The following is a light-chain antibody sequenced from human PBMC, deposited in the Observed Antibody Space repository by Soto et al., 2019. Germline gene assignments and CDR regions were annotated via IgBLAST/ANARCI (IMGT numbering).Light chain of an antibody. CDR3: QLYDTARST. Sequence: EIVLTQSPGTLSLSPGERATLSCRASQSVSRSFLAWYQQKPGQAPRLLVHDSSDRATGIPDRFSGSGSGTDFTLTISTVEPEDVAIYYCQLYDTARSTFGQGTKLEI. V-gene: IGKV3-20*01. CDR2: DSS. CDR1: QSVSRSF. J-gene: IGKJ2*02.